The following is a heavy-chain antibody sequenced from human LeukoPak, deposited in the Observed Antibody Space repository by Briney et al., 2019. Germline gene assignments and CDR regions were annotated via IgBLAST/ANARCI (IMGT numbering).Heavy chain of an antibody. J-gene: IGHJ6*02. CDR3: ARASSSSWYNYYYGMDV. D-gene: IGHD6-13*01. Sequence: GGSLRLSCAASGFTFSDYYMSWVRQAPGKGLEWVANIEQDGSGKYYVDSLKGRFTISRDNAKNSLYLQMNSLRAEDTAVYYCARASSSSWYNYYYGMDVWGQGTTVTVSS. CDR1: GFTFSDYY. CDR2: IEQDGSGK. V-gene: IGHV3-7*01.